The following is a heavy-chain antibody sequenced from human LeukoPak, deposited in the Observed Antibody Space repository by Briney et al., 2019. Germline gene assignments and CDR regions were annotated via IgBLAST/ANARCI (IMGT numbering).Heavy chain of an antibody. J-gene: IGHJ4*02. CDR3: ARDRGIAVAGVFDY. V-gene: IGHV1-69*05. D-gene: IGHD6-19*01. CDR1: GGTFISYS. CDR2: IIPIFGTA. Sequence: SVKVACKASGGTFISYSISWGGQAPGQGREGRGGIIPIFGTANYVQKFQGRVTITTDESTSTAYMELSSLRSEDTAVYYCARDRGIAVAGVFDYWGQGTLVTVSS.